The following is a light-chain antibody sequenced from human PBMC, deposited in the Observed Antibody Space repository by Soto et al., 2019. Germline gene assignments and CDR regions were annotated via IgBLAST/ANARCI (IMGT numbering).Light chain of an antibody. Sequence: DIIMTQSPESLAVSLGERATINCKSSQSLLYRSKNKDYLAWYQQKPGQPPRLLIYWASTQESGVSDRFSGSGSGTDFTVTVTSMQVEDVTVYYCQQYFNTLWTFGQGTKVEIK. CDR2: WAS. CDR3: QQYFNTLWT. CDR1: QSLLYRSKNKDY. J-gene: IGKJ1*01. V-gene: IGKV4-1*01.